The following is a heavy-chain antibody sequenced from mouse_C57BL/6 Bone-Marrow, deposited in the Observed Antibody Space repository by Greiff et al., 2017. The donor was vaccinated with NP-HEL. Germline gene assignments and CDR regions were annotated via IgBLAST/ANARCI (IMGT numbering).Heavy chain of an antibody. D-gene: IGHD1-1*01. Sequence: EVMLVESGGGLVKPGGSLKLSCAASGFTFSSYAMSWVRQTPEKRLEWVATISDGGSYTYYPDNVKGRFTISRDNAKNNLYLQMSQLKSEDTAMYYCARDPHYYGSSYYYAMDYWGQGTSVTVSS. V-gene: IGHV5-4*01. CDR3: ARDPHYYGSSYYYAMDY. CDR2: ISDGGSYT. CDR1: GFTFSSYA. J-gene: IGHJ4*01.